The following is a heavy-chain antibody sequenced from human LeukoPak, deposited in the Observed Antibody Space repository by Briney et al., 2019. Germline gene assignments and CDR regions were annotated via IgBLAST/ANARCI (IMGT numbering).Heavy chain of an antibody. Sequence: GALRLSLAASGFAISSYTTNWVRPAPGKGLEWVSSISSSGGRVYYADSLKGRFTVSRDNAKNSLYLQLDSLRADDTAIYYCARAQEADYWGQGTLVTVSS. CDR2: ISSSGGRV. J-gene: IGHJ4*02. CDR3: ARAQEADY. V-gene: IGHV3-21*01. CDR1: GFAISSYT.